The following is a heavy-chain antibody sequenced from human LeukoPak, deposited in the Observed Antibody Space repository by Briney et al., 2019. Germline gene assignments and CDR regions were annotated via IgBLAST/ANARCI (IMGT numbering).Heavy chain of an antibody. Sequence: GGSLRLSCAASGFTFSSCAMTWVRQAPGKGLEWVSSLRGSGASTFYADSVKGRFTISRDNSKNTLSLQMSSLRAEDTAVYFCAKYLGKYSYGYSGLDYWGQGTLVTVSS. CDR3: AKYLGKYSYGYSGLDY. CDR2: LRGSGAST. J-gene: IGHJ4*02. V-gene: IGHV3-23*01. D-gene: IGHD5-18*01. CDR1: GFTFSSCA.